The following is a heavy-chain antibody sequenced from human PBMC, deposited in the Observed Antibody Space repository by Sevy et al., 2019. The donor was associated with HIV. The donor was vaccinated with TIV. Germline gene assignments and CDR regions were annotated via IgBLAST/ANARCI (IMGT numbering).Heavy chain of an antibody. J-gene: IGHJ4*02. V-gene: IGHV4-59*01. CDR1: GGSISSYY. CDR2: IYYSGST. CDR3: AGVCDFWSGHYFDF. D-gene: IGHD3-3*01. Sequence: SETLSLTCTVSGGSISSYYWTWIRQPPGKGLEWIGYIYYSGSTNYNPSLKSRVTISVDTSKNQFSLNLRSVTAADTVVYDCAGVCDFWSGHYFDFWGQGTLVTVSS.